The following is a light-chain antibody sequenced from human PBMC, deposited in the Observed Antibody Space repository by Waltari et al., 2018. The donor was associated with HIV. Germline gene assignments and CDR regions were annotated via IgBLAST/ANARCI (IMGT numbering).Light chain of an antibody. Sequence: QSALTQPASVSGSPGQSIDTPCAGPARDFGVYTLLPWFQQHPGKVPKVVIYEGTRRPSDVSDRFSGSRSGTSASLTISGLQAEDEADYFCYTYAGSGTFVFGTGTRVTVL. J-gene: IGLJ1*01. CDR2: EGT. CDR3: YTYAGSGTFV. V-gene: IGLV2-23*01. CDR1: ARDFGVYTL.